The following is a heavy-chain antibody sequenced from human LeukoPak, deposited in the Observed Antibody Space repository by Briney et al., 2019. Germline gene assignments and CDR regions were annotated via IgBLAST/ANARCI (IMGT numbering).Heavy chain of an antibody. CDR1: GYTFTSFG. CDR3: ARGLIGVYCSGGSCIGGHFDY. Sequence: GASVKVSCKASGYTFTSFGITWVRQAPGQGLEWMGWIGIYYGNTNYAQKVQGRVTMTTDTSTSTAYMELRSLRSDDTAVYYCARGLIGVYCSGGSCIGGHFDYWGQGTLVTVSS. CDR2: IGIYYGNT. D-gene: IGHD2-15*01. V-gene: IGHV1-18*04. J-gene: IGHJ4*02.